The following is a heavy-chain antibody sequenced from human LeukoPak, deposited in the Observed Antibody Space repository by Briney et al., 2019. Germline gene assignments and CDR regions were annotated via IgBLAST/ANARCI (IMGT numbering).Heavy chain of an antibody. CDR3: ARDSSSWYLGYLES. V-gene: IGHV3-7*01. D-gene: IGHD6-13*01. J-gene: IGHJ4*02. CDR1: GFTFSSYW. CDR2: IKQDGSEK. Sequence: PGGSLRLSCAASGFTFSSYWMSWVRQAPGKGLEWVANIKQDGSEKYYVDSVKGRFTISRDNAKNSLYLQMNSLRAEDTAVYYCARDSSSWYLGYLESWGQGILVTVSS.